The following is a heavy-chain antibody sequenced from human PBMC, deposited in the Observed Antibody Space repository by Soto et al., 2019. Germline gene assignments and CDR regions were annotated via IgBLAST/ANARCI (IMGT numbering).Heavy chain of an antibody. CDR2: ISSSSKTL. J-gene: IGHJ6*02. CDR3: ARSPDATIKDISYYYALDV. Sequence: GRSRRLSCAASGFTISPYNMIWVRQAPGKGLQWVSYISSSSKTLYYGDSVRGRFTISRDNAKNSLYLQMNSLGDEDTAVYYCARSPDATIKDISYYYALDVWGQGTTVTVSS. D-gene: IGHD2-2*01. CDR1: GFTISPYN. V-gene: IGHV3-48*02.